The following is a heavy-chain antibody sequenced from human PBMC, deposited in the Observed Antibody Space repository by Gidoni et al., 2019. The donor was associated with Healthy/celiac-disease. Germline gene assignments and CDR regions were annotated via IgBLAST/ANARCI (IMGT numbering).Heavy chain of an antibody. Sequence: EVQLVESGGGLVQPGRCLRLSCTASGFTFGDYAMSWVRQAPGKGLEWVGFIRSKAYGGTTEYAASVKGRFTISRDDSKSIAYLQMNSLKTEDTAVYYCTRSKLIAARRGYFDYWGQGTLVTVSS. J-gene: IGHJ4*02. CDR3: TRSKLIAARRGYFDY. D-gene: IGHD6-6*01. CDR2: IRSKAYGGTT. CDR1: GFTFGDYA. V-gene: IGHV3-49*04.